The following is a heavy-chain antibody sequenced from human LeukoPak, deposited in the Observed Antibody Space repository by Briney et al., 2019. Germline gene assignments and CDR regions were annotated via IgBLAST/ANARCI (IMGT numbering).Heavy chain of an antibody. V-gene: IGHV1-2*02. J-gene: IGHJ4*02. D-gene: IGHD2-15*01. CDR2: IGPNRGDA. CDR1: GYTFTAYY. CDR3: ARDFPSGSGGVDY. Sequence: GASVKVSCKASGYTFTAYYIHWVRQAPGQGLEWMGWIGPNRGDAKYAQKFQGRVTMTRDTSISTVYMDLGRLTSDDTAVYYRARDFPSGSGGVDYWGQGTLVTVSS.